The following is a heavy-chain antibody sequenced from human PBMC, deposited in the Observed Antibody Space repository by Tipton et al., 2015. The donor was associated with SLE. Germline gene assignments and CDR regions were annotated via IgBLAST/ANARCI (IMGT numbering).Heavy chain of an antibody. CDR2: INPNSGGS. J-gene: IGHJ5*02. CDR3: ARDRAVIYGSGTSTSPGWFDP. V-gene: IGHV1-2*02. D-gene: IGHD3-10*01. CDR1: GYTFIGYY. Sequence: QSGAEVKKPGASVKVSCKASGYTFIGYYIHWVRQAPGQGLGWMGWINPNSGGSHSAQKFQGRVTMTRDTSITTAYMDLTNLRSDDTAVYYCARDRAVIYGSGTSTSPGWFDPWGQGTLVTVSS.